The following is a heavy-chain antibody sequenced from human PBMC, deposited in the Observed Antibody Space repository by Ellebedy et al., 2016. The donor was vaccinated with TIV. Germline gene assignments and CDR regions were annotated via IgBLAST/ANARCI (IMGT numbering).Heavy chain of an antibody. CDR2: IDPSDSYT. D-gene: IGHD6-6*01. Sequence: GESLKISCKASGYSFTSYWISWVRQLPGKGLEWMGRIDPSDSYTNYSPSFQVHVTISADKSISTAYLQWSSLKASDTAMYYCARQSIAARPDLDYWGQGTLVTVSS. CDR1: GYSFTSYW. V-gene: IGHV5-10-1*01. CDR3: ARQSIAARPDLDY. J-gene: IGHJ4*02.